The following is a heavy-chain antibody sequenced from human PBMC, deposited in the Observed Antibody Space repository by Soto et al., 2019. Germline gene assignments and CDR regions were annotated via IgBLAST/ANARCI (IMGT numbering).Heavy chain of an antibody. CDR3: AKRDESPLRYFDWLLSY. D-gene: IGHD3-9*01. J-gene: IGHJ4*02. CDR2: ISGSGGST. V-gene: IGHV3-23*01. CDR1: GFTFSSYA. Sequence: GGSLRLSCAASGFTFSSYAMSWVRQAPGKGLEWVSAISGSGGSTYYADSVKGRFTISRDNSKNTLYLQMNSLRAEDTAVYYCAKRDESPLRYFDWLLSYWGQGTLVTVSS.